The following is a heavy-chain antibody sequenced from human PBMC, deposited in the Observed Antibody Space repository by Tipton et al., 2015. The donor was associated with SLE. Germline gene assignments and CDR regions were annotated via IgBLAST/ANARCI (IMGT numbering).Heavy chain of an antibody. Sequence: TLSLTCTVSGGSISSYYWSWNRQPPGKGLEWIGYIYYSGSTNYNPSLKSRVTISVDTSKNQFSLKLSSSTAADTAVYYCARDLRSGGYFYYYYMDVLGKGTTVTVSS. J-gene: IGHJ6*03. D-gene: IGHD1-14*01. V-gene: IGHV4-59*01. CDR1: GGSISSYY. CDR2: IYYSGST. CDR3: ARDLRSGGYFYYYYMDV.